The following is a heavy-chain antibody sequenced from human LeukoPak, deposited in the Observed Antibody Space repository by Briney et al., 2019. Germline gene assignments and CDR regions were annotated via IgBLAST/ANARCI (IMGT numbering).Heavy chain of an antibody. CDR2: IYPGGRT. V-gene: IGHV4-4*07. D-gene: IGHD4-17*01. Sequence: PSETLSLTCTVSGVSFSSYYWTWIRQPAGKGLEWLGRIYPGGRTYYSPSLESRLTMSADTSKNQFSLNLRSMTAADTAVYFCARSAVTRAGVFDYWGRGILVTVSS. J-gene: IGHJ4*02. CDR1: GVSFSSYY. CDR3: ARSAVTRAGVFDY.